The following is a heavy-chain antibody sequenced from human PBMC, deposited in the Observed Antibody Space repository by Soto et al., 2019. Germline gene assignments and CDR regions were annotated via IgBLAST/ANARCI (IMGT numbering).Heavy chain of an antibody. D-gene: IGHD3-10*01. Sequence: SQTLSLTCAISGDSVASNSTAWNWVRQSPSRGLEWLGSTYYRSQWYNDYSLSVKGRITFNADTSKNQFSLQLRSATPEDTAVYYCARDSDSNYNDGFDIWGQGTMVTVSS. CDR3: ARDSDSNYNDGFDI. CDR2: TYYRSQWYN. J-gene: IGHJ3*02. CDR1: GDSVASNSTA. V-gene: IGHV6-1*01.